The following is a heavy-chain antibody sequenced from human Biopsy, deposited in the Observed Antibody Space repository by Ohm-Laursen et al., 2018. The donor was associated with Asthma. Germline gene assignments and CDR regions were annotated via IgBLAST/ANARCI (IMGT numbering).Heavy chain of an antibody. Sequence: SPRLSCSASGTHFGSYNMHWARQAPGKGLEWVAVITFDGSTQHYGDSVKGRFTISRDNSKNTLYLQMNSLRAEDTAVYYCARESSVAGSSDFDYWGQGTLVTVSS. CDR3: ARESSVAGSSDFDY. CDR1: GTHFGSYN. D-gene: IGHD6-19*01. CDR2: ITFDGSTQ. J-gene: IGHJ4*02. V-gene: IGHV3-30-3*01.